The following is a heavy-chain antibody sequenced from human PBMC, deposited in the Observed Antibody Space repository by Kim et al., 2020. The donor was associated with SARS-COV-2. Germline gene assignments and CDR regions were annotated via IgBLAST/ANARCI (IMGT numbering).Heavy chain of an antibody. V-gene: IGHV4-59*08. Sequence: SETLSLTCTVSGGSISSYYWSWIRQPPGKGLEWIGYIYYSGSTNYNPSLKSRVTISVDTSKNQFSLKLSSVTAADTAVYYCARHGRYRGSSAYYFDYWGQGTLVTVSS. CDR2: IYYSGST. CDR1: GGSISSYY. J-gene: IGHJ4*02. D-gene: IGHD1-26*01. CDR3: ARHGRYRGSSAYYFDY.